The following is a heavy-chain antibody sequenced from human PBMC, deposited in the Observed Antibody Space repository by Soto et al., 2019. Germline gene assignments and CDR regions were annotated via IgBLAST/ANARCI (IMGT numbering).Heavy chain of an antibody. CDR2: ISFGGRT. J-gene: IGHJ3*02. Sequence: QVQLQESGPGLVKPSETLSLTCSVSGGSINTYYWNWIRQSPGKGLEWIGYISFGGRTNYTPSLKSRVRISVDTSENQFSLNLSSVTAADTAVYYCARGGRLRMGEPSRVDAFDMWGQGTMVTVSS. CDR3: ARGGRLRMGEPSRVDAFDM. CDR1: GGSINTYY. D-gene: IGHD3-16*01. V-gene: IGHV4-59*01.